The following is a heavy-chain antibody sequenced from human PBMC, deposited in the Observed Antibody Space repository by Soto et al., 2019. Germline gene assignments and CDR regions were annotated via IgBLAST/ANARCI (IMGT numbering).Heavy chain of an antibody. V-gene: IGHV4-59*08. CDR1: GGSISSYY. CDR3: ARLLWSRGDGFEP. Sequence: QVQLQESGPGLVKPSETLSLTCTVSGGSISSYYWSWIRQPPGKGLEWIGYIYYNGSTNYNPSLESRVTISLDTSKTQSSLTLSSVTAADTAVYYCARLLWSRGDGFEPWGQGTLVTVSS. J-gene: IGHJ5*02. D-gene: IGHD3-10*01. CDR2: IYYNGST.